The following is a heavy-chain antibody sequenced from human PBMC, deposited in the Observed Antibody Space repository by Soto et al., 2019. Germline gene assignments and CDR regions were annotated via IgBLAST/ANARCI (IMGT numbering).Heavy chain of an antibody. D-gene: IGHD6-19*01. CDR1: GGTLSSYT. CDR3: ARDYSSGWYAFDY. Sequence: GASVKVSCKASGGTLSSYTISWVRQAPGQGLEWMGRIIPILGIANYAQKLQGRVTMTTDTSKSTAYIELRSLRFDDTAVYYCARDYSSGWYAFDYWGQGTLVTVSS. J-gene: IGHJ4*02. V-gene: IGHV1-69*04. CDR2: IIPILGIA.